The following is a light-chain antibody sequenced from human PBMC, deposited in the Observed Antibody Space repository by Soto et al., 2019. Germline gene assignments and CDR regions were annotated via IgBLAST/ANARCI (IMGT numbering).Light chain of an antibody. CDR3: QHYNSYSEA. Sequence: DIQITQSPSTLSGTVGDRVTITCRASQTISSWLAWYQQKPGKAPKLLIYKASTLKSGVPSRFSGSGSGTEFTLTISSLQPDDVATYYCQHYNSYSEAFGQGTKVDIK. CDR1: QTISSW. V-gene: IGKV1-5*03. J-gene: IGKJ1*01. CDR2: KAS.